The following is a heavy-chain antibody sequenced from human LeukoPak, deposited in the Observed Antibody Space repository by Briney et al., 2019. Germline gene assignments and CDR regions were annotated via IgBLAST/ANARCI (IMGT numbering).Heavy chain of an antibody. CDR2: INHSGST. D-gene: IGHD6-13*01. CDR1: NGSFSGYY. CDR3: ARGLWGSSSWYDYFDY. V-gene: IGHV4-34*01. Sequence: SETLSLTCAVYNGSFSGYYWSWIRQAPGKGLELIGEINHSGSTNYNPSLRTRVAISVDTSKNQFSLKLSSVTAADTAVYYCARGLWGSSSWYDYFDYWGQGTLVTVSS. J-gene: IGHJ4*02.